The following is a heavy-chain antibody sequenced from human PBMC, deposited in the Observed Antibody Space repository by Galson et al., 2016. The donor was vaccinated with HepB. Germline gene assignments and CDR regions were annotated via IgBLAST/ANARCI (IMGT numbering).Heavy chain of an antibody. V-gene: IGHV5-51*01. CDR1: GFYFPSYW. CDR2: IYPADCIT. D-gene: IGHD6-19*01. CDR3: ARQIVGGLGRGWHYFDS. Sequence: QSGAEVKKLGESLKISCKGSGFYFPSYWIGWVRQVPGKGLEWMGLIYPADCITKYSPGFQGQVTISADMSLSIAYLHFYSLGASDSAIYYCARQIVGGLGRGWHYFDSWGQGTRVTVSS. J-gene: IGHJ4*02.